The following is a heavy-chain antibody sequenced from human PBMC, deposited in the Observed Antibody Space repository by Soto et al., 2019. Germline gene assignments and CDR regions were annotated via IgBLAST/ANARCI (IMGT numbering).Heavy chain of an antibody. Sequence: SETLSLTCAVYGGSFSGYYWSWIRQPPGKGLEWIGEINHSGSTYYNPSLRSRVTISVDTSKSQFSLKLSSVTAADTAVYYCARLWYYYDSSGYYKVFDYWGQGTLVTVS. CDR1: GGSFSGYY. J-gene: IGHJ4*02. CDR3: ARLWYYYDSSGYYKVFDY. CDR2: INHSGST. V-gene: IGHV4-34*01. D-gene: IGHD3-22*01.